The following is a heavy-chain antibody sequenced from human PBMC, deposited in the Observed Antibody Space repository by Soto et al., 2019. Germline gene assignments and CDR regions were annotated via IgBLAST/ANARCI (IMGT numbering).Heavy chain of an antibody. D-gene: IGHD2-2*01. CDR1: GLTFSNYE. J-gene: IGHJ3*01. CDR3: ATRAGGGGAFDF. V-gene: IGHV3-48*03. Sequence: EVQLVESGGGLVLPGGSLRLSCSASGLTFSNYEMNWVRQARGKGLVWVSYIGRSGTTTYYADSLKGRFTISRDNAKNSLYLQMNSLRAEDTAVYYCATRAGGGGAFDFWGQGTMVTVSS. CDR2: IGRSGTTT.